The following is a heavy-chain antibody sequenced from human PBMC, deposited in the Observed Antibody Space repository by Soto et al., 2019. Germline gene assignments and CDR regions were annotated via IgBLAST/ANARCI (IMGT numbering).Heavy chain of an antibody. CDR1: GYSFTSYW. CDR3: ARDRLYGDYEGDAFDI. D-gene: IGHD4-17*01. Sequence: GESLKISCKGSGYSFTSYWIGWVRQMPGKGLEWMGIIYPGDSDTRYSPSFQGQVTISADKSISTAYLQWSSLKASDTAMYYCARDRLYGDYEGDAFDIWGQGTMVTVSS. V-gene: IGHV5-51*01. CDR2: IYPGDSDT. J-gene: IGHJ3*02.